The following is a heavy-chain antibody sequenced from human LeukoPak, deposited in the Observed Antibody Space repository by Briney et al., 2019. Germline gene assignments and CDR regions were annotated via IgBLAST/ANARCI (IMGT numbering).Heavy chain of an antibody. CDR3: ARDLEGSGWFNYFDY. J-gene: IGHJ4*02. CDR2: INPNSGGT. Sequence: GASVKVSCKASGYTFTGYYMHWVRQAPGQGLEWMGWINPNSGGTNYAQKFQGRVTMTRDTSISTAYMELSRLRSDDTVVYYCARDLEGSGWFNYFDYWGQGTLVTVSS. V-gene: IGHV1-2*02. D-gene: IGHD6-19*01. CDR1: GYTFTGYY.